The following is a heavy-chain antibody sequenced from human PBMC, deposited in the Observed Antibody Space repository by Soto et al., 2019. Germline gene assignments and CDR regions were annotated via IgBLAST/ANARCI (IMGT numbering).Heavy chain of an antibody. CDR1: GGSFSGYY. CDR3: AIGADDEYYYYGMDV. V-gene: IGHV4-34*01. J-gene: IGHJ6*02. D-gene: IGHD3-3*01. CDR2: INHSGST. Sequence: SETLSLTCAVYGGSFSGYYWSWIRQPPGKGLEWIGEINHSGSTNYNPSLKSRVTISVDASKNQFSLKLSSVTAADTAVYYCAIGADDEYYYYGMDVWGQGTTVTVSS.